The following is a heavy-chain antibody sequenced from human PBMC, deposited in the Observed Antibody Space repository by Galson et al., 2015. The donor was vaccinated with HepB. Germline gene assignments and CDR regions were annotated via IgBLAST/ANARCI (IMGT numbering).Heavy chain of an antibody. CDR3: ARAPTMEWLLDY. V-gene: IGHV3-33*01. CDR2: IWFDGSNK. J-gene: IGHJ4*02. CDR1: GFSMSNYG. D-gene: IGHD3-3*01. Sequence: SLRLSCAASGFSMSNYGMHWVRQAPGKGLEWVAVIWFDGSNKYYRDSVKGRLTISRDISKNTLYLQMNSLRVEDTAVYYCARAPTMEWLLDYWGQGTLVTVSS.